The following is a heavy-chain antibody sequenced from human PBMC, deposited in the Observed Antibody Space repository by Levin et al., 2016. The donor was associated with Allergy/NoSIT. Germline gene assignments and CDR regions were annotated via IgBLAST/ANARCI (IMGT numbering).Heavy chain of an antibody. J-gene: IGHJ4*02. CDR3: ARVRHGDHFDS. CDR1: GGSISSDH. CDR2: IFKNGSTNYIT. V-gene: IGHV4-4*09. Sequence: SETLSLTCTVSGGSISSDHWSWVRQPPGKGLEFIGYIFKNGSTNYITNYNPSLKSRVTISVDTSKNQFALKLNSVTAADTAMYYCARVRHGDHFDSWGQGTLVTVSS. D-gene: IGHD4-17*01.